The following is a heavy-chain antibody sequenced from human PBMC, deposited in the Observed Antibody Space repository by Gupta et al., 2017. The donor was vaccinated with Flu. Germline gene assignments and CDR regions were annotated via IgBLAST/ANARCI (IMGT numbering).Heavy chain of an antibody. J-gene: IGHJ4*02. CDR3: ARDNPIGSYYFDY. D-gene: IGHD3-10*01. CDR1: GYTFTDYD. Sequence: QVQLVQSGAEVKKPGASVKVSCTASGYTFTDYDMHWVRQAPGQGLEWMGWINPNTDDTNYAQKFQGRVTLTWDKSISTAYMDLSRLTSDDTAVYYCARDNPIGSYYFDYWGQGSLVTVSS. V-gene: IGHV1-2*02. CDR2: INPNTDDT.